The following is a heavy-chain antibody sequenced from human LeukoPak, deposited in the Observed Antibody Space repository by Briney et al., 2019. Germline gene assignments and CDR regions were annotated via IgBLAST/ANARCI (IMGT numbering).Heavy chain of an antibody. Sequence: GGSLTLSCAASGFTFTDYWMMWVRQAPGKRPEWVAQINEDGSEIYYVDSVRGRFTISRDNAKNSLDLQMNTLRVEDTAVYYCVRDATRGGDLDRWGQGTLVSVSS. V-gene: IGHV3-7*01. J-gene: IGHJ5*02. CDR3: VRDATRGGDLDR. CDR2: INEDGSEI. CDR1: GFTFTDYW. D-gene: IGHD2-21*01.